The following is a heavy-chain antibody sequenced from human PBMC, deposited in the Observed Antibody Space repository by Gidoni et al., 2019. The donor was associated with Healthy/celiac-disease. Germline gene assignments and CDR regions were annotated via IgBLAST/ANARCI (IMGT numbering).Heavy chain of an antibody. Sequence: QVQLVESGGGVVQPGRSLRLSCAASAFTFSSYGMHCVRQAPGKGLEWVAVISYDGSNKYYADSVKGRFTISRDNSKNTLYLQMNSLRAEDTAVYYCARGEGSGWYPDSNWGQGTLVTVSS. CDR1: AFTFSSYG. V-gene: IGHV3-30*03. D-gene: IGHD6-19*01. CDR2: ISYDGSNK. CDR3: ARGEGSGWYPDSN. J-gene: IGHJ4*02.